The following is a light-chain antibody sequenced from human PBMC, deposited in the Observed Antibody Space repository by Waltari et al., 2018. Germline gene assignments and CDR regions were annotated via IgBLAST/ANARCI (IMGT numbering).Light chain of an antibody. CDR1: HMVASNY. Sequence: ENVLTHSPGTPSLSPGARATLSCRASHMVASNYIAWYQQRPGQAPRLLIFHASSRATGIPDRFSGSGSGTDFTLTISSLEPEDFAVYYCQHYGNSPQLTFAGGTRLEIK. V-gene: IGKV3-20*01. J-gene: IGKJ4*01. CDR2: HAS. CDR3: QHYGNSPQLT.